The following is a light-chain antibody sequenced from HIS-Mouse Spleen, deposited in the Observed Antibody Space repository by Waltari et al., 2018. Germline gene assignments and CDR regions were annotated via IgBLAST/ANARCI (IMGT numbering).Light chain of an antibody. CDR3: SSYTSSSFNVV. J-gene: IGLJ2*01. CDR1: SSDVGGYNY. Sequence: QSALTQPASVSGSPGQSITISCPGTSSDVGGYNYVSGYQQHPGKAPKLMIYDVSNRPSGVSNRFSGSKSGNTASLTISGLQAEDEADYYCSSYTSSSFNVVFGGGTKLTVL. CDR2: DVS. V-gene: IGLV2-14*03.